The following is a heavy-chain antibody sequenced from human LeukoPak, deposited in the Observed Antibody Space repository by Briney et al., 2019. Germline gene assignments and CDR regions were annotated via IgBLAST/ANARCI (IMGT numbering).Heavy chain of an antibody. Sequence: GGSLRLSCAASGFTVSSNSMSWVRQAPGKGLEWVSVLYSGGNTYYADSVKGRFTITRDNSKNTLYLQMNSLRTEDTAVYYCARDRSDGFDYWGQGTLVTVSS. CDR2: LYSGGNT. CDR1: GFTVSSNS. J-gene: IGHJ4*02. V-gene: IGHV3-53*01. CDR3: ARDRSDGFDY.